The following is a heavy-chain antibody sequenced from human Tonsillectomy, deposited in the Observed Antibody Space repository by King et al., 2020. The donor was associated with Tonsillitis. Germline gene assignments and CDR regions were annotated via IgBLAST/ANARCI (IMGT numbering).Heavy chain of an antibody. D-gene: IGHD2-15*01. V-gene: IGHV3-33*05. CDR3: ARDLVVVAGVLYYYAIDV. Sequence: QVQLVESGGGVVQPGRSLRLSCAASGFTFRNNGMHWVRQAPGKGLEWVAVISSDGNNKFYADSVKGRFTISRDNAKNTLFLQMNSLRAEDTALYYCARDLVVVAGVLYYYAIDVWGQGTAVTVSS. CDR2: ISSDGNNK. CDR1: GFTFRNNG. J-gene: IGHJ6*02.